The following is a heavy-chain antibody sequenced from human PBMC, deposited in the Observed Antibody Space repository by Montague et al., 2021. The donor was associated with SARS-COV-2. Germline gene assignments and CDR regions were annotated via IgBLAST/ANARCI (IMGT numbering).Heavy chain of an antibody. J-gene: IGHJ4*02. CDR1: GGSVIIEHW. V-gene: IGHV4-4*02. CDR3: ASHFVWQELST. CDR2: SHLRGGT. D-gene: IGHD3-10*01. Sequence: SETLSLTCPLSGGSVIIEHWWSSVRQPSGLRPPLIVVSHLRGGTNYNPSLRRRASIFLDKSKNQFSLTLTSVTAADTAMYYCASHFVWQELSTWGQGTMVSVSS.